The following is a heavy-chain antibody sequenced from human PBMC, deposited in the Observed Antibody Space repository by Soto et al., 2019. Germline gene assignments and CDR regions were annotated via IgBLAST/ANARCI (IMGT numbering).Heavy chain of an antibody. CDR1: GGSIRSSSYY. J-gene: IGHJ6*02. CDR2: IYYSGST. D-gene: IGHD3-10*01. Sequence: SETLSLTCTVSGGSIRSSSYYWGWIRQPPGKGLEWIGSIYYSGSTYYNPSLKSRVTISVDTSKNQFSLKLSSVTAADTAVYYCARQYDGGSGGMDVWGQGTTVTVSS. CDR3: ARQYDGGSGGMDV. V-gene: IGHV4-39*01.